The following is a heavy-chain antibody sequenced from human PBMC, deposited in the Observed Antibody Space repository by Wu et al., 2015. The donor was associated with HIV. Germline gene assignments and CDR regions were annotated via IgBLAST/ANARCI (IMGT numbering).Heavy chain of an antibody. D-gene: IGHD3-22*01. V-gene: IGHV1-18*01. J-gene: IGHJ4*02. CDR2: ISAYNGNT. CDR1: GYTFTSYG. CDR3: ARDNYYDSSGPVGFDY. Sequence: QVQLVQSGAEVKKPGASVKVSCKASGYTFTSYGISWVRQAPGQGLEWMGWISAYNGNTNYAQKLQGRVTMTTDTSTSTAYMELRSLRSDDTAVYYCARDNYYDSSGPVGFDYWGQGNAGHRLL.